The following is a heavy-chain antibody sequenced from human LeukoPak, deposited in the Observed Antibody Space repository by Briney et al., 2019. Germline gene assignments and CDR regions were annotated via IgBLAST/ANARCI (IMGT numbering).Heavy chain of an antibody. CDR2: IYYSGST. J-gene: IGHJ4*02. CDR1: GGSISSSSYY. D-gene: IGHD1-26*01. Sequence: SETLSLTCTVSGGSISSSSYYWGWIPLPPGKGLEWIGSIYYSGSTYYNPSLKSRVTISVDTSKNQFSLKLSSVTAADTAVYYCARHVYRYYHRSDFDYWGQGTLVTVSS. CDR3: ARHVYRYYHRSDFDY. V-gene: IGHV4-39*01.